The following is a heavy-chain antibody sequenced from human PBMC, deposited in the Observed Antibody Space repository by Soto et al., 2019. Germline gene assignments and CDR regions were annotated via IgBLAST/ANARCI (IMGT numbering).Heavy chain of an antibody. J-gene: IGHJ5*02. CDR3: AHIPNYYQYDWFDP. CDR2: IYWDDDK. CDR1: GFSLTTRGVG. Sequence: QITLKESGPTLVKPTQTLTLTCTFSGFSLTTRGVGVGWIRQPPGKALECLALIYWDDDKRYSPSLQSRLSTRKXTXTNQVVLTMTNVDPVDTATYYCAHIPNYYQYDWFDPWGQGTLVSVSS. V-gene: IGHV2-5*02. D-gene: IGHD3-16*01.